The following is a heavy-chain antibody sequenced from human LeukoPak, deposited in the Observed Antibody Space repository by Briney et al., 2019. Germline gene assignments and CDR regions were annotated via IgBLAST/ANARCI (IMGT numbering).Heavy chain of an antibody. CDR1: GFTFSSYA. D-gene: IGHD3-22*01. V-gene: IGHV3-30*04. J-gene: IGHJ4*02. CDR3: ARSYYEYYYDSSGYYRPYFDY. Sequence: GGSLRLSCAASGFTFSSYAMSWVRQAPGKGLEWVAVISYDGSNKYYADSVKGRFTISRDNSKNTLYLQMNSLRAEDTAVYYCARSYYEYYYDSSGYYRPYFDYWGQGTLVTVSS. CDR2: ISYDGSNK.